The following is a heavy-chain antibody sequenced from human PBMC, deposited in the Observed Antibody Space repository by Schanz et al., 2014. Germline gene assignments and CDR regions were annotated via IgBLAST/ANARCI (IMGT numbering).Heavy chain of an antibody. CDR1: GFTFSTYA. Sequence: EVQLVESGGGLVQPGGSLRLSCAASGFTFSTYAMSWVRQAPGKGLEWVANIKQDGSEKYYVDAVKGRFTISRDNAKNSLYLHMNTLRSEDTAVYYCARYSRPNYDFLTAYYAIDYWGQGTLVTVSS. D-gene: IGHD3-9*01. V-gene: IGHV3-7*01. J-gene: IGHJ4*02. CDR2: IKQDGSEK. CDR3: ARYSRPNYDFLTAYYAIDY.